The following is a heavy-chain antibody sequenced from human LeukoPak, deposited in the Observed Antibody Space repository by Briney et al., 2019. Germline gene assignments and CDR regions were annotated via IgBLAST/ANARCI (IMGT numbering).Heavy chain of an antibody. CDR1: GGSINNYY. CDR3: ARDFRQSWTGKTYSLFDF. D-gene: IGHD1-1*01. J-gene: IGHJ4*02. CDR2: VYYSGNT. V-gene: IGHV4-59*01. Sequence: PSETLSLTCSISGGSINNYYWNWIRQPPGKGLEWIGYVYYSGNTKHNPSLMSRVTISVDTSKNQFSLKLNSVTAADTAVYYCARDFRQSWTGKTYSLFDFWGQGTLVTVSS.